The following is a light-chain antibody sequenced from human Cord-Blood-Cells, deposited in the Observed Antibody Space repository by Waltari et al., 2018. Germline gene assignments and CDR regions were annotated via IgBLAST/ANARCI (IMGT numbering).Light chain of an antibody. CDR3: QQYGSSPPYT. V-gene: IGKV3-20*01. Sequence: EIVLTQSPGTLSLSPAERATLSCRASQSVSSIYLAWYQQKPGPAPRLLIYGASRRATGIPDRFSGSGSGTDFTLTISRLEPEDFAVYYCQQYGSSPPYTFGQGTKLEIK. CDR1: QSVSSIY. J-gene: IGKJ2*01. CDR2: GAS.